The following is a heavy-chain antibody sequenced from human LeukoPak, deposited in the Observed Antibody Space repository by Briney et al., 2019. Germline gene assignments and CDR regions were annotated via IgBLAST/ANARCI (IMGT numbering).Heavy chain of an antibody. J-gene: IGHJ6*03. V-gene: IGHV3-30*04. Sequence: GGSLRPSCAASGFTFSSYAMHWVRQAPGKGLEWVAVISYDGSNKYYADSVKGRFTISRDNSKNTLYLQMNSLRAEDTAVYYCARPARPYYYYYYMDVWGKGTTVTVSS. D-gene: IGHD6-6*01. CDR1: GFTFSSYA. CDR3: ARPARPYYYYYYMDV. CDR2: ISYDGSNK.